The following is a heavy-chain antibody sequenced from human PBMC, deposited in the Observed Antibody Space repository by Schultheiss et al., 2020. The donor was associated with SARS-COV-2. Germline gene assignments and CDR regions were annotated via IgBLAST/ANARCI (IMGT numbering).Heavy chain of an antibody. Sequence: SETLSLTCTISGGSISSDHWSWIRQPPGKGLEWIGEINHSGSTNYNPSLKSRVTISVDTSKNQFSLKLSSVTAADTAVYYCARDYGDYINWGQGTLVTVSS. V-gene: IGHV4-34*01. CDR1: GGSISSDH. CDR2: INHSGST. CDR3: ARDYGDYIN. D-gene: IGHD4-17*01. J-gene: IGHJ4*02.